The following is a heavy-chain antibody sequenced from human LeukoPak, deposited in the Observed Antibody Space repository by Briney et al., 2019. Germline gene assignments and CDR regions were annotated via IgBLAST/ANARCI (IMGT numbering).Heavy chain of an antibody. J-gene: IGHJ4*02. D-gene: IGHD3-3*01. CDR3: ARQTYYDFWSGYRYYFDY. CDR1: GYSISSGYY. Sequence: KASETLSLTCAVSGYSISSGYYWGWIRQPPGKGLEWIGSIHHSGSTYYNPSLKSRVTISVDTSKNQFSLKLSSVTAADTAVYYCARQTYYDFWSGYRYYFDYWGQGTLVTVSS. V-gene: IGHV4-38-2*01. CDR2: IHHSGST.